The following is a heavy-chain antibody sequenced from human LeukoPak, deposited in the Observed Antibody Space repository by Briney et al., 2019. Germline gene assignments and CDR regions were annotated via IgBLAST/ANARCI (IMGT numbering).Heavy chain of an antibody. V-gene: IGHV3-11*04. J-gene: IGHJ4*02. CDR3: AKSLVGASSFDY. CDR1: GFTLSDHY. D-gene: IGHD1-26*01. Sequence: GGSLRLSCAASGFTLSDHYMSWIRQAPGKGLEWVSYISSSGDTTYYSDAVKGRFTISRDNAKNSLYLQMNSLRAEDTAVYFCAKSLVGASSFDYWGQGTLVTVSS. CDR2: ISSSGDTT.